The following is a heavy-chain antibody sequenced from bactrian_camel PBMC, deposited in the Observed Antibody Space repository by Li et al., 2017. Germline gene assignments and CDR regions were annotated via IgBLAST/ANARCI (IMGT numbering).Heavy chain of an antibody. CDR1: GFTFSNYD. V-gene: IGHV3S40*01. CDR2: INSGGGSTE. D-gene: IGHD3*01. J-gene: IGHJ4*01. Sequence: VQLVESGGGLVQPGGSLRLSCAASGFTFSNYDMSWVRQAPGKGLEWVSAINSGGGSTEYYADSVMGRFTISEDNAKNTVYLQMNSLKIEDTAVYYCALGSSRQATMTARGKGTQVTVS.